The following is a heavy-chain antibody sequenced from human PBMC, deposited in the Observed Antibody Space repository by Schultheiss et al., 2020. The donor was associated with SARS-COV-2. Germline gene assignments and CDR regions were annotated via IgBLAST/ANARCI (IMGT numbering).Heavy chain of an antibody. CDR2: ISSSSSYI. D-gene: IGHD1-1*01. V-gene: IGHV3-21*01. CDR1: GFTFSSYA. CDR3: AREMDNWNDNPYYYYGMDV. J-gene: IGHJ6*02. Sequence: GGSLRLSCAASGFTFSSYAMSWVRQAPGKGLEWVSSISSSSSYIYYADSVKGRFTISRDNAKNSLYLQMNSLRAEDTAVYYCAREMDNWNDNPYYYYGMDVWGQGTTVTVSS.